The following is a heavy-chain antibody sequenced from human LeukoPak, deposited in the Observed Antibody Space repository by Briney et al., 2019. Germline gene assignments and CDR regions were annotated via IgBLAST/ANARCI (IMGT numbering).Heavy chain of an antibody. D-gene: IGHD3-10*01. CDR3: ARTTTPHYYGSGSYALGY. CDR1: GFTFSTYA. Sequence: GGSLRLSCAASGFTFSTYAMHWVRQGPGKGLEWVAVISYDGSNKYYADSVKGRFTISRDNSKNTLYLQMSSLSAEDTPVYYCARTTTPHYYGSGSYALGYWGQGTLVTVPS. V-gene: IGHV3-30-3*01. J-gene: IGHJ4*02. CDR2: ISYDGSNK.